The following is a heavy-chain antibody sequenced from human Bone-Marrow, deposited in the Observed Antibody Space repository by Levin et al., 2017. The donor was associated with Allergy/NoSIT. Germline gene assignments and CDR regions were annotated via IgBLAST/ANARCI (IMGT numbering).Heavy chain of an antibody. CDR3: ARVERPITVRGAGNPKIDS. CDR1: GDSVKLGSYY. J-gene: IGHJ4*02. CDR2: IYYSGTT. V-gene: IGHV4-61*01. Sequence: KTSETLSLTCTVSGDSVKLGSYYWTWIRQTPERGLQWIAFIYYSGTTYYNPSLRSRVTMSVDTSNNQFSLELKSVTTADTAVYYCARVERPITVRGAGNPKIDSWGQGMVVTVSS. D-gene: IGHD3-16*01.